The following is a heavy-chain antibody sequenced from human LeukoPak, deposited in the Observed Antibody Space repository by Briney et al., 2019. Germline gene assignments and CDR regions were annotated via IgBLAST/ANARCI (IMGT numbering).Heavy chain of an antibody. CDR1: GFSFSNYD. V-gene: IGHV3-23*01. D-gene: IGHD5-24*01. CDR2: ISGSGGST. J-gene: IGHJ2*01. CDR3: AKKDGYSLNFDL. Sequence: GGSLRLSCAASGFSFSNYDMSWVRQAPGKGLEWVSTISGSGGSTYYADSVRGRFTISRDNSKNTLYLQVNSLRAEDTAVYYCAKKDGYSLNFDLWGRGTLVTVSS.